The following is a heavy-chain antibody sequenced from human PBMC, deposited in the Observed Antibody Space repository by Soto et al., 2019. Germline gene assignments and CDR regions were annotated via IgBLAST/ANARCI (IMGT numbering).Heavy chain of an antibody. D-gene: IGHD5-12*01. J-gene: IGHJ4*02. V-gene: IGHV4-59*01. Sequence: SETLSLTCTVSGGSISSYYWSWIRQPPGKGLEWIGYIYYSGSTNYNPSLKSRVTISVDTSKNQFSLKLSSVTAADTAVYYCARVRGWLDPTFDYWGQGTLVTVSS. CDR2: IYYSGST. CDR3: ARVRGWLDPTFDY. CDR1: GGSISSYY.